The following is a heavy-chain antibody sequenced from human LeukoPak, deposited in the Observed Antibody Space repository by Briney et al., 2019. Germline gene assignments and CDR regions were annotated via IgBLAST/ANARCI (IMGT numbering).Heavy chain of an antibody. D-gene: IGHD6-19*01. CDR2: IYTSGST. V-gene: IGHV4-61*02. CDR3: ARAGYSSGWYGFDY. Sequence: SETLSLTCTVSGGSISSGSYYWSWIRQPAGKGLEWIGRIYTSGSTNYNPSLKSRVTISVDTSKNQFSLKLSSMTAADTAVYYCARAGYSSGWYGFDYWGQGTLVTVSS. CDR1: GGSISSGSYY. J-gene: IGHJ4*02.